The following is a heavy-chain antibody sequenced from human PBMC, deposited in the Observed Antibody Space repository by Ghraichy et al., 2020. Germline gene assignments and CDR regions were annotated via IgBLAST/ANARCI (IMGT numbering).Heavy chain of an antibody. CDR1: GYTFTSYG. CDR2: ISPKNGYT. D-gene: IGHD5-18*01. Sequence: ASVKVSCKASGYTFTSYGISWVRQAPGQGLEWMGWISPKNGYTKYAQKVQDRVTMTTDTSTTTAYMELRSLTSDDTAVYYCARGTGANVDTPMAGVYWGQGVLVTVSS. CDR3: ARGTGANVDTPMAGVY. V-gene: IGHV1-18*04. J-gene: IGHJ4*02.